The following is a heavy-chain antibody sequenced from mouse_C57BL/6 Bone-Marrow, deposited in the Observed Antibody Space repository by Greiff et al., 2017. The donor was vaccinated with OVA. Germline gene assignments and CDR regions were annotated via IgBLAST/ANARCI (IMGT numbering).Heavy chain of an antibody. V-gene: IGHV1-81*01. D-gene: IGHD1-1*01. CDR3: ERRYSSVHWYFDV. CDR2: IYPRSGNT. J-gene: IGHJ1*03. Sequence: VQLQQSGAELARPGASVKLSCKASGYTFTSYGISWVKQRTGQGLEWIGEIYPRSGNTYYNEKFKGKATLTADKSSSTAYMELRSLTSEDSAVYFCERRYSSVHWYFDVWGTGTTVTVSS. CDR1: GYTFTSYG.